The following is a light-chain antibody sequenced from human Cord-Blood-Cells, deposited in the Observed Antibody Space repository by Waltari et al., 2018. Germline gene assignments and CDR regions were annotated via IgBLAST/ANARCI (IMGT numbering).Light chain of an antibody. CDR2: GNS. CDR3: QSYDSSLSGSV. CDR1: SSNTGAGYD. J-gene: IGLJ2*01. Sequence: QSVLTQPPSVSGAPGQRVTIPFHGTSSNTGAGYDVPWYQQLTGTAPKLLIYGNSNRPSGVPDRFSGSKSGTSASLAITGLQAEDEADYYCQSYDSSLSGSVFGGGTKLTVL. V-gene: IGLV1-40*01.